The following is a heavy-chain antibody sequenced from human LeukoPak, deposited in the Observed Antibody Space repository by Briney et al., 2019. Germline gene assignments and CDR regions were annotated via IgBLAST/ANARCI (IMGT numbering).Heavy chain of an antibody. CDR2: VYYTGTS. CDR3: TRYSNHVDYSDS. J-gene: IGHJ4*02. CDR1: GDSVSSHY. D-gene: IGHD4-11*01. V-gene: IGHV4-59*02. Sequence: PSETLSLTCTVSGDSVSSHYWSWIRQPPGKGLEWIAYVYYTGTSNYNPSLKSRVTISIDTSKNQFSLKLISVTAADTAVYYCTRYSNHVDYSDSWGQGTLVTVSS.